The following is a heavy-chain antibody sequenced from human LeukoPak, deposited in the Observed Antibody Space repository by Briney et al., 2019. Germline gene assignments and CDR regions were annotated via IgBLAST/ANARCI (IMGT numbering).Heavy chain of an antibody. D-gene: IGHD7-27*01. CDR1: GYTFTVYY. V-gene: IGHV1-2*02. CDR3: ARDGNWGSLRGAFGI. J-gene: IGHJ3*02. CDR2: INPNSGGS. Sequence: GASVKVSCKASGYTFTVYYLHWVRQAPGQGLEWMGWINPNSGGSNYAQKFQGRVTMTRDTSISTAYMELSRLRSDDTAVYYCARDGNWGSLRGAFGIWGQGTIVTVSS.